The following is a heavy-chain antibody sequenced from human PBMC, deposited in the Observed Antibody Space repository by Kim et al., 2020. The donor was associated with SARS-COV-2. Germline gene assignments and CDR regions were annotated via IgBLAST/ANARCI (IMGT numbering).Heavy chain of an antibody. D-gene: IGHD3-10*01. J-gene: IGHJ4*02. V-gene: IGHV3-21*01. Sequence: GGSLRLSCTASGFTFNIYSMNWVRQAPGKGLEWVSSISSGSSYIFYADSVKGRFTISRDNAKNSLYLQMNSLRAEDTAVYYCAGDPDYYGSGTYHNNFDFWGQGPLVTVSS. CDR2: ISSGSSYI. CDR3: AGDPDYYGSGTYHNNFDF. CDR1: GFTFNIYS.